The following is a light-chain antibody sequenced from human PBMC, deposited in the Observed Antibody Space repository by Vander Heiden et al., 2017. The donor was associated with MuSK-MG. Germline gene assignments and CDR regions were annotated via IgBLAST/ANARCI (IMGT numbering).Light chain of an antibody. V-gene: IGKV3-20*01. Sequence: DIVLTQSPGTLSLSPGQRATLSCRASQSVSSSYLAWYQQKPGQAPRLLIYGASSRATGIPDRFSGSRSGTDFTLTISRLEPEDFAVYYCQQYGSSPLTFGGGTKVEIK. CDR2: GAS. J-gene: IGKJ4*01. CDR1: QSVSSSY. CDR3: QQYGSSPLT.